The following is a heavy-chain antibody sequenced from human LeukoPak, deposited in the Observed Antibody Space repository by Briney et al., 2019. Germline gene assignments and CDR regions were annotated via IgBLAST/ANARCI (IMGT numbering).Heavy chain of an antibody. Sequence: GRSLRLSCAASGFTFSNYGMHWVRQAPGKGLEWVAVLWYDGSNKNYADSVKGRFTISRDNSKNTLSLQMNSLRVEDTAVYYCARNYFDSSGSNWFDPWGQGTLVTVSS. D-gene: IGHD3-22*01. CDR2: LWYDGSNK. CDR3: ARNYFDSSGSNWFDP. V-gene: IGHV3-33*01. CDR1: GFTFSNYG. J-gene: IGHJ5*02.